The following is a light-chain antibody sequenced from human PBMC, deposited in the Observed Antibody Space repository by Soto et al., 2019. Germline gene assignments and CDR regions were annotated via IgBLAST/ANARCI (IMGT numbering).Light chain of an antibody. Sequence: DIVMTQSPDSLAVSLGVRATITCKSSRSVLYPSDKRNYLAWYQQKPGQPPKLLFYWASTRESGVPARFTGGGSGTDFTLTINSVQAEDVAIYFCQQYYETPHTFGQGTKLEL. CDR3: QQYYETPHT. CDR1: RSVLYPSDKRNY. J-gene: IGKJ2*01. CDR2: WAS. V-gene: IGKV4-1*01.